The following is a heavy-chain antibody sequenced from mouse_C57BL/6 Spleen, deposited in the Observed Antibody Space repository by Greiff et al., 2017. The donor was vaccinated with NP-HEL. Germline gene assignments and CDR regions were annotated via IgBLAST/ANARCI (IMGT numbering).Heavy chain of an antibody. CDR2: INPNNGGT. CDR3: ARRSDSSGYGFAY. J-gene: IGHJ3*01. D-gene: IGHD3-2*02. CDR1: GYTFTDYN. V-gene: IGHV1-18*01. Sequence: EVQLQQSGPELVKPGASVKIPCKASGYTFTDYNMDWVKQSHGKSLEWIGDINPNNGGTIYNQKFKGKATLTVDKSSSTAYMELRSLTSEDTAVYYCARRSDSSGYGFAYWGQGTLVTVSA.